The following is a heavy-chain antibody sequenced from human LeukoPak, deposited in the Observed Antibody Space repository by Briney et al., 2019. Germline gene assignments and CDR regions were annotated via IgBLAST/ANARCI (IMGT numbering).Heavy chain of an antibody. CDR2: ISGSGGST. V-gene: IGHV3-23*01. Sequence: AGGSLRLSCAASGFTFSSYAMSWVRQAPGKGLEWVSAISGSGGSTYYADSVKGRFTISRDNSKNTLYLQMNSLRAEDTAVYYCAKDRNYDFWSGYPPGYWGQGTLVTVSS. J-gene: IGHJ4*02. CDR1: GFTFSSYA. CDR3: AKDRNYDFWSGYPPGY. D-gene: IGHD3-3*01.